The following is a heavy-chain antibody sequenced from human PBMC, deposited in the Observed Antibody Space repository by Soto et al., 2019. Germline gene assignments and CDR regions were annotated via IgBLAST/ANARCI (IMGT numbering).Heavy chain of an antibody. CDR2: ISGNGGST. CDR1: GFTFSSCA. Sequence: EVQLLESGGGLVQPGGSLRLSCAASGFTFSSCAMGWVRQAPGKGLEWVSGISGNGGSTYYADSVKGRFTISRDTSKNTLDLQMNSLGAEDTAIYCCAKVVGDGNDYYDLCGQGTLVTVSS. V-gene: IGHV3-23*01. J-gene: IGHJ4*02. CDR3: AKVVGDGNDYYDL. D-gene: IGHD3-22*01.